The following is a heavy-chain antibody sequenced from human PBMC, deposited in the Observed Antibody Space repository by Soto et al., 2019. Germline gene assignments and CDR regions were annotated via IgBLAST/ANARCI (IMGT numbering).Heavy chain of an antibody. CDR2: ISGSGGST. CDR3: AKSWTTVTARFDY. V-gene: IGHV3-23*01. D-gene: IGHD4-17*01. J-gene: IGHJ4*02. CDR1: GFTFSSYA. Sequence: HPGGSLRRSCAASGFTFSSYAMSWARQAPGKGLEWVSAISGSGGSTYYADSVKGRFNISRDNSKKTLYLQMNSLRAEDTAVYYCAKSWTTVTARFDYWGQGTLVNVSS.